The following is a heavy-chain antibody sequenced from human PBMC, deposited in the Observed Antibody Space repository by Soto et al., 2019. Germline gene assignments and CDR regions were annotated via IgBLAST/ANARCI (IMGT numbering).Heavy chain of an antibody. V-gene: IGHV1-3*01. D-gene: IGHD1-26*01. CDR2: INAGNGNP. Sequence: GASVKVSCKSSGNTFTTYAMHWVRQAPGQRLEWMGWINAGNGNPKYSQKFQGRFTISRDDAKNSLFLQMNSLSVEDTAVYYCARDLLAGQQLVIPWFHPWGQGTLVTVSS. CDR1: GNTFTTYA. CDR3: ARDLLAGQQLVIPWFHP. J-gene: IGHJ5*02.